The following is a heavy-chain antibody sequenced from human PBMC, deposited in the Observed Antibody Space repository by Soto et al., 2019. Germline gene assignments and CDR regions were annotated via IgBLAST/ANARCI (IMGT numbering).Heavy chain of an antibody. CDR2: IYYSGSP. Sequence: PSETLSLTCSVSGGSIGSHYWSWIRQPPGKGLEWIGYIYYSGSPNYNPSLKSRVTISVDASKNQFSLKLSSVTAADTAVYYCARGGWRKIDYWGQGTLVTVYS. J-gene: IGHJ4*02. D-gene: IGHD3-3*01. V-gene: IGHV4-59*08. CDR3: ARGGWRKIDY. CDR1: GGSIGSHY.